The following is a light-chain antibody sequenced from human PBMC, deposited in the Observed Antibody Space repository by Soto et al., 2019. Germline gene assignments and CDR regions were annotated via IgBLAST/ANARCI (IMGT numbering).Light chain of an antibody. CDR1: SSNIGNNY. J-gene: IGLJ2*01. CDR2: GTE. V-gene: IGLV1-51*01. CDR3: GTWDSSLSAVV. Sequence: QSALTQPPSVSAAPGQKVTISCFGSSSNIGNNYVSWYQQFPGTAPKLVIYGTEMRPSGIPDRFSGSKSGTSATLGISGLQTGDEADYYCGTWDSSLSAVVFGGGTKVTVL.